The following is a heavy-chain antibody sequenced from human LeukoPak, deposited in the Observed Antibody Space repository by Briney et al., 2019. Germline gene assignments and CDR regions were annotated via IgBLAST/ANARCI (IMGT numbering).Heavy chain of an antibody. CDR2: ISAYNGNT. V-gene: IGHV1-18*01. Sequence: ASVKVSCKASGYTFTRYGISWVRQAPGQGLEWMGWISAYNGNTNYAQKLQGRVTMTTDTSTSTAYMELRSLRSDDTAVYYCARAGFLVLTDRPDSSGYRAYYYYMDVWGKGTTVTVSS. CDR3: ARAGFLVLTDRPDSSGYRAYYYYMDV. J-gene: IGHJ6*03. D-gene: IGHD3-22*01. CDR1: GYTFTRYG.